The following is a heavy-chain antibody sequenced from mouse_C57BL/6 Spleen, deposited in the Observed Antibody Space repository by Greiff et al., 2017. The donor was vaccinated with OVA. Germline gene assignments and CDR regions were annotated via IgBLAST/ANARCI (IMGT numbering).Heavy chain of an antibody. CDR1: GYTFTDYE. J-gene: IGHJ2*01. Sequence: QVQLKESGAELVRPGASVTLSCKASGYTFTDYEMHWVKQTPVHGLEWIGAIDPETGGTAYNQKFKGKAILTADKSSSTAYMELRSLTSEDSAVYYCTRENYYGSRDYWGQGTTLTVSS. CDR3: TRENYYGSRDY. CDR2: IDPETGGT. V-gene: IGHV1-15*01. D-gene: IGHD1-1*01.